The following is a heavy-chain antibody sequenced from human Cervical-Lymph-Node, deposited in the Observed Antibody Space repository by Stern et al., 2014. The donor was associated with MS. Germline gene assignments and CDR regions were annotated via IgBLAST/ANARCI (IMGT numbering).Heavy chain of an antibody. CDR3: ARDYEDTSMLFDH. V-gene: IGHV3-30*03. J-gene: IGHJ4*02. D-gene: IGHD2-8*01. CDR1: GFTFSSYG. Sequence: VQMVESGGAVVQPGRSLRLCCAASGFTFSSYGMHWVRQAPGKGLEWVTVISYDGNHKYYAASVKGRFTISRDNSKNTLHLQMNSVTPDDTAIYYCARDYEDTSMLFDHWGQGTLVTVSS. CDR2: ISYDGNHK.